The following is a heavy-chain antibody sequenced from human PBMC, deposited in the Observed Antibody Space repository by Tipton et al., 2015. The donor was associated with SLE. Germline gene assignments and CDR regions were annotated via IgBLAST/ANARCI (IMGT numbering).Heavy chain of an antibody. CDR1: GFSFSSYW. J-gene: IGHJ4*02. Sequence: GSLRLSCAASGFSFSSYWMSWVRQAPGKGLECVALIKQDGSEKYYVDSVKGRFTISRDNAKNSLYLQMNSLRAEDTAVYYCASGNDYGDYWGQGTLVTVSS. CDR2: IKQDGSEK. CDR3: ASGNDYGDY. V-gene: IGHV3-7*01. D-gene: IGHD1-1*01.